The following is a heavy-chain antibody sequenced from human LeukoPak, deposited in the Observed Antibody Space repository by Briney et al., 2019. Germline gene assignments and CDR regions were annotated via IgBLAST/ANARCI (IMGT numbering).Heavy chain of an antibody. Sequence: ASVKVSCTASGYTFTSYGISWGRQAPGQGLEWMGWISAYNGNTNYAQKLQGRVTMTTDTSTSTAYTELRSLRSDGPAVYYCARLLTSTSFDYWGQGTLVTVSS. CDR1: GYTFTSYG. D-gene: IGHD2-2*01. CDR3: ARLLTSTSFDY. CDR2: ISAYNGNT. J-gene: IGHJ4*02. V-gene: IGHV1-18*01.